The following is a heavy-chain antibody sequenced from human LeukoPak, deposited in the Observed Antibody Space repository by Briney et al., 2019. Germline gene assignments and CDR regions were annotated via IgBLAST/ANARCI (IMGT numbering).Heavy chain of an antibody. CDR1: GGTFSGYA. D-gene: IGHD2-2*01. CDR2: IIPIFGTA. J-gene: IGHJ4*02. V-gene: IGHV1-69*13. Sequence: VASVKDSCKASGGTFSGYAISWVRQAPGQGLEWMGGIIPIFGTANYAQKFQGRVTITADESTSTAYMELSSLRSEDTAVYYCARGGCSSTSCPIDYWGQGTLVTVSS. CDR3: ARGGCSSTSCPIDY.